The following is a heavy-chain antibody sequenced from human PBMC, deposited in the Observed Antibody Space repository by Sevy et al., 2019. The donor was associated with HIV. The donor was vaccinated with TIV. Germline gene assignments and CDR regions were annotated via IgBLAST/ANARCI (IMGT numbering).Heavy chain of an antibody. CDR2: ISSSSSTI. D-gene: IGHD3-16*02. CDR1: GFTFSSYS. V-gene: IGHV3-48*02. CDR3: TTGLGSGIPMITFGGVIVNAFDI. Sequence: GGSLRLSCAASGFTFSSYSMNWVRQAPGKGLEWVSYISSSSSTIFYADSVKGRFTISRDNAKNSLYLQMNSLRDEDTAVYYCTTGLGSGIPMITFGGVIVNAFDIWGQGTMVTVSS. J-gene: IGHJ3*02.